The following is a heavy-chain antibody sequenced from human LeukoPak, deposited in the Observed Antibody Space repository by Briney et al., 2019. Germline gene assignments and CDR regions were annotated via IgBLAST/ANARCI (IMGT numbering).Heavy chain of an antibody. CDR2: ISYDGSNK. J-gene: IGHJ4*02. V-gene: IGHV3-30-3*01. CDR3: ARGPYDSSVDY. D-gene: IGHD3-22*01. Sequence: GGSLRLSCAASGFTFSSYAMHWVRQAPGKGLEWVAVISYDGSNKYYADSVKGRFTISRDNSKNTLYLQMNSLRAEDTAVYYCARGPYDSSVDYWGQGTLVTVSS. CDR1: GFTFSSYA.